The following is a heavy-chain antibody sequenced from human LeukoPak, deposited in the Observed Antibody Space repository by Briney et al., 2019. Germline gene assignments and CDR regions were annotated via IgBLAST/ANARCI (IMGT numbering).Heavy chain of an antibody. Sequence: GASVKVSCKASVYTFTSYDIDWVRQATGQGVEWMGWMNPDSGNTGYAQKFQSRVTISRNTSITTAYMELSSLRSEDTAVYYCARGIGAAAHFYYYHYMDVWGKGTTVTVSS. CDR2: MNPDSGNT. J-gene: IGHJ6*03. CDR3: ARGIGAAAHFYYYHYMDV. V-gene: IGHV1-8*01. CDR1: VYTFTSYD. D-gene: IGHD6-13*01.